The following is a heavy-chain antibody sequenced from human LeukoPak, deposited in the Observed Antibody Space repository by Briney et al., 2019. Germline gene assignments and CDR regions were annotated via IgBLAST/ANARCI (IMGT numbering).Heavy chain of an antibody. Sequence: PGGSLTLSCAASGFTFSSYAMHWVRQAPGKGREYVSAISSKGGSTYYAHCVEGRFTIYRDNSKNTLYLQMGSLRGEDMAVDYCARDPLYDSSGYQDDAFDIWGQGTLVTISS. J-gene: IGHJ4*02. D-gene: IGHD3-22*01. CDR1: GFTFSSYA. V-gene: IGHV3-64*01. CDR2: ISSKGGST. CDR3: ARDPLYDSSGYQDDAFDI.